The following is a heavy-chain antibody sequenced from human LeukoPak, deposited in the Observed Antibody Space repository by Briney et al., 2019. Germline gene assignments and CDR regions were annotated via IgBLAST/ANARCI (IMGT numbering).Heavy chain of an antibody. CDR2: INHSGST. J-gene: IGHJ6*02. Sequence: SETLSLTCAVYGGSFSGYYWSWIRQPPGKGLEWIGEINHSGSTNYNPSLKSRVTISVDTSKNQFSLKLSSVTAADTAVYYCARGRDIVVVPAAILGSYYGMDVWGQGPTVTVSS. V-gene: IGHV4-34*01. CDR3: ARGRDIVVVPAAILGSYYGMDV. CDR1: GGSFSGYY. D-gene: IGHD2-2*01.